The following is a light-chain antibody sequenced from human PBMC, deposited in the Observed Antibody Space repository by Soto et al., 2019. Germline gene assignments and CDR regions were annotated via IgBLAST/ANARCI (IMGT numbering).Light chain of an antibody. CDR3: SSYTSSSTLLYV. CDR1: SSDVGGYNY. J-gene: IGLJ1*01. CDR2: DVS. Sequence: QSALTQPASVSGSPGQSITISCTGTSSDVGGYNYVSWYQQHPGKAPKLMIYDVSNRPAGVSNRFSGSKSGNTASLTISGLQAEDEADHYYSSYTSSSTLLYVFGTGTKLTVL. V-gene: IGLV2-14*01.